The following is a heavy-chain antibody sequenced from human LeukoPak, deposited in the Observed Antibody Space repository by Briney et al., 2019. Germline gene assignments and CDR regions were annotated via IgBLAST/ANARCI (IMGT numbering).Heavy chain of an antibody. CDR2: ISGSGGST. CDR1: GFTFSSYA. Sequence: SGGSLRLSCAASGFTFSSYAMSWVRQAPGKGLEWVSAISGSGGSTYYADSVKGRFTISRDNYKNTLYLQMNSLRAEDTAVYYCAKDLDYGDYYFDYWGQGTLVTVSS. D-gene: IGHD4-17*01. J-gene: IGHJ4*02. CDR3: AKDLDYGDYYFDY. V-gene: IGHV3-23*01.